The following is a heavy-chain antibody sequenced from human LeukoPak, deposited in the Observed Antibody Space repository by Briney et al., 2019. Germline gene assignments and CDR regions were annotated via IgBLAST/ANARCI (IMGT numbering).Heavy chain of an antibody. V-gene: IGHV4-34*01. CDR2: INHSGST. CDR3: ARPRFRPPNIVVVPAAIGGPYYMDV. D-gene: IGHD2-2*01. Sequence: SETLSLTCAVYGGSFGGYYWSWIRQPPGKGLEWIGEINHSGSTNYNPSLKSRVTISVDTSKNQFSLKLSSVTAADTAVYYCARPRFRPPNIVVVPAAIGGPYYMDVWGKGTTVTVSS. CDR1: GGSFGGYY. J-gene: IGHJ6*03.